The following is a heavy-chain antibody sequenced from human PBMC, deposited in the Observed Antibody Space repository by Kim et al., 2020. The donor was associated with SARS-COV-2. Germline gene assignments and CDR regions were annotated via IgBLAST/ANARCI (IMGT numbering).Heavy chain of an antibody. CDR2: IYYSGST. V-gene: IGHV4-39*01. Sequence: SETLSLTCTVSGGSISSSSYYWGWIRQPPGKGLEWIGSIYYSGSTYYNPSLKSRVTISVDTSKNQFSLKLSSVTAADTAVYYCARPRKSRGSGYYYFDYWGQGTLVTVSS. CDR1: GGSISSSSYY. J-gene: IGHJ4*02. CDR3: ARPRKSRGSGYYYFDY. D-gene: IGHD3-22*01.